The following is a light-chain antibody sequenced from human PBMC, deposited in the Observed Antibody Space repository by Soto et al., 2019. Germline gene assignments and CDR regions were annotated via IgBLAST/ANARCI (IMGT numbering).Light chain of an antibody. J-gene: IGLJ1*01. CDR2: EVS. Sequence: QSALAQPRSVSGSPGQSVAISCTGTSRDFDAYDFVSWYQHHPGNASKLIISEVSSRPSGVSHRFSGAKSGNTASLTISGLQAEDEADYFCCSFAGSFYVVGTGTKVTVL. V-gene: IGLV2-11*01. CDR3: CSFAGSFYV. CDR1: SRDFDAYDF.